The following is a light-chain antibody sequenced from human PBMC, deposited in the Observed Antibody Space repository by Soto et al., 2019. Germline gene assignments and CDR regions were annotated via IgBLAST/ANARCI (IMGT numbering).Light chain of an antibody. J-gene: IGLJ1*01. CDR1: SSDVGVYNY. V-gene: IGLV2-14*01. CDR2: EVS. CDR3: SSYTSSSTLV. Sequence: QSALTQPASVSGSPGQSITISCTGTSSDVGVYNYVSWYQQHPGKAPKVMIYEVSDRPSGVSNRFSGSKSGNTASLTISGLQAEDEADYYCSSYTSSSTLVFGTGTQLTVL.